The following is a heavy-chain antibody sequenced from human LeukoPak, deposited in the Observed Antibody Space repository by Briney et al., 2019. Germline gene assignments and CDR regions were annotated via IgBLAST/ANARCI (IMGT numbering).Heavy chain of an antibody. CDR2: IRSDGNVT. V-gene: IGHV3-30*02. Sequence: GGSLRLSCESSVVVFRSNGMHWVRQAPGKGLEWVAFIRSDGNVTKYLDSIKGRFTISRDNSKNILYLQLNEVRPDDTAVYFCAKDLGFWSGFLFWGQGTLVTVSS. CDR3: AKDLGFWSGFLF. CDR1: VVVFRSNG. J-gene: IGHJ4*02. D-gene: IGHD3-3*01.